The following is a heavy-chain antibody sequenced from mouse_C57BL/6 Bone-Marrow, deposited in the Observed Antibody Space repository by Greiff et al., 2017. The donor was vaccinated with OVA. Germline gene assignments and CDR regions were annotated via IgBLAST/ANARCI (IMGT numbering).Heavy chain of an antibody. V-gene: IGHV1-15*01. CDR2: IDPETGGT. CDR1: GYTFTDYE. J-gene: IGHJ1*03. Sequence: VQLQQPGAELVRPGASVTLSCKASGYTFTDYEMHWVKQTPVHGLEWIGAIDPETGGTAYNQKFKGKAILTADKSSSTAYMELRSLTSEDSAVYYCSTYWYFDVWGTGTTVTVSS. CDR3: STYWYFDV.